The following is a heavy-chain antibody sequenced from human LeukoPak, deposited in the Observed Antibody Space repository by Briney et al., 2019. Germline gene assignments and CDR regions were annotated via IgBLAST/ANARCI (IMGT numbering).Heavy chain of an antibody. CDR1: GYSFTSYW. Sequence: GESLKISCKASGYSFTSYWIGWVRQMPGKGLEWMGMIYPGDSDTRYSPSFQGQVTISADKPISTAYLQWSSLKASDTAMYYCARRAYCGGDCYVDYWGQGTLVTVSS. CDR3: ARRAYCGGDCYVDY. CDR2: IYPGDSDT. D-gene: IGHD2-21*02. V-gene: IGHV5-51*01. J-gene: IGHJ4*02.